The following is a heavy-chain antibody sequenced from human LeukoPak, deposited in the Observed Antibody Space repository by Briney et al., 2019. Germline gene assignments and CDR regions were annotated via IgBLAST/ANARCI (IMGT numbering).Heavy chain of an antibody. J-gene: IGHJ6*02. CDR1: GGSFRGYY. Sequence: LSLTCGVYGGSFRGYYWSWIRQPPGKGLEWIGDINYSGITNYSPSLKSRVSISLDTSKNQFSLKVTSVTAAAAAVYYSARGPFAPDVWGQGTTVTVSS. CDR3: ARGPFAPDV. CDR2: INYSGIT. V-gene: IGHV4-34*01.